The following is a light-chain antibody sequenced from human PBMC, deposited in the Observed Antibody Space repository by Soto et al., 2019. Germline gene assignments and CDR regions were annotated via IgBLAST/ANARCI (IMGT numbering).Light chain of an antibody. Sequence: DIHMTQSPSTLSASVGDSVTITCRASQSISVWLAWYQQKPGKAPKLLIYKASTLKSGVPSRFSGSGSGTEFTLTISSLQPDDFATYYCQHYNSYSEAFGQGTKVDI. CDR1: QSISVW. J-gene: IGKJ1*01. V-gene: IGKV1-5*03. CDR2: KAS. CDR3: QHYNSYSEA.